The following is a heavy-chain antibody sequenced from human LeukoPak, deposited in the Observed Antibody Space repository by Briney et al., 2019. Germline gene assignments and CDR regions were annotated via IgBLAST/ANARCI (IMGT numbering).Heavy chain of an antibody. J-gene: IGHJ4*02. CDR3: ARVDSSGPGDY. CDR2: IWYDGSNK. Sequence: GGSLRLSCAASGITVSSNDMSWVRQAPGKGLEWVAVIWYDGSNKYYADSVKGRFTISRDNSKNTLYLQMNSLRVEDTAVYYCARVDSSGPGDYWGQGTPVTVSS. V-gene: IGHV3-33*08. D-gene: IGHD6-19*01. CDR1: GITVSSND.